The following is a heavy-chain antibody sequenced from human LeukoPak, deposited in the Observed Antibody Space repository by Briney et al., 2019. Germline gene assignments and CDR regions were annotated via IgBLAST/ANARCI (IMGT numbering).Heavy chain of an antibody. CDR3: ARDQNGYSYGYDY. Sequence: PSETLSLTCTVSGGSISSYYWSWIRQPPGKGLEWIGYIYYSGSTNYNPSLKSRVTMSVDTSKNQFSLKLSSVTAADTAVYYCARDQNGYSYGYDYWGQGTLVTVSS. D-gene: IGHD5-18*01. J-gene: IGHJ4*02. V-gene: IGHV4-59*01. CDR1: GGSISSYY. CDR2: IYYSGST.